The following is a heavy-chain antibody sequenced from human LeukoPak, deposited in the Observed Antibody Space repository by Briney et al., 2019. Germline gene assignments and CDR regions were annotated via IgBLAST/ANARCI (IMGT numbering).Heavy chain of an antibody. V-gene: IGHV3-43*02. CDR1: GFTFDDYA. CDR2: ISGDGGST. J-gene: IGHJ5*02. CDR3: AGGGEWLVPNWFDP. D-gene: IGHD6-19*01. Sequence: GGSLRLSCAASGFTFDDYAMHRVRQAPGKGLEWVSLISGDGGSTYYADSVKGRFTISRDNSKNSLYLQMNSLRTEDTALYYCAGGGEWLVPNWFDPWGQGTLVTVSP.